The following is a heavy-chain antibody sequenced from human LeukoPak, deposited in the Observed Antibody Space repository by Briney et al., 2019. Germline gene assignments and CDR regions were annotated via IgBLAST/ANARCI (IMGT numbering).Heavy chain of an antibody. CDR3: ARVRSRARITIFGVARNWFDP. CDR2: INHSGST. V-gene: IGHV4-34*01. Sequence: SETLSLTCAVYGGSFSGYYWSWIRQPPGKGLEWIGEINHSGSTNYNPSLNSRATISVDTSKNQFSLKLSSVTAANTAVYYCARVRSRARITIFGVARNWFDPWGQGTLVTVSS. CDR1: GGSFSGYY. J-gene: IGHJ5*02. D-gene: IGHD3-3*01.